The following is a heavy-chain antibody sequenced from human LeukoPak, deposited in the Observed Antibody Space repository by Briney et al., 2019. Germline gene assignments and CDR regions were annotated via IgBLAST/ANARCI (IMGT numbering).Heavy chain of an antibody. D-gene: IGHD2-21*01. CDR1: VFTLSCCG. Sequence: GGSLRLSCAASVFTLSCCGMHWVRQAPGKGLEWVAFIRYDGGNVYYADSVKGRFTISRDNSKNTLYLQMNSLRAEDTAMYYCAKDGDDCIEHWGQGALVTVSS. CDR2: IRYDGGNV. J-gene: IGHJ4*02. V-gene: IGHV3-30*02. CDR3: AKDGDDCIEH.